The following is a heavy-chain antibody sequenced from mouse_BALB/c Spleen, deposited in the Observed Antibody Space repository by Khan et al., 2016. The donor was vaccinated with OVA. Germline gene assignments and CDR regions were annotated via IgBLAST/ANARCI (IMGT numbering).Heavy chain of an antibody. V-gene: IGHV1-7*01. J-gene: IGHJ3*01. D-gene: IGHD1-1*01. CDR3: ANHGSSSAWLTY. Sequence: QMQLEESGAELAKPGASVKMSCKASGYTFTSYWIHWVKQRPGQGLEWIGYINPSTGYTEYNQRFKDQATLTADKSSSTAYMQLSSLTSEESAVYYCANHGSSSAWLTYWGQGTLVTVSA. CDR2: INPSTGYT. CDR1: GYTFTSYW.